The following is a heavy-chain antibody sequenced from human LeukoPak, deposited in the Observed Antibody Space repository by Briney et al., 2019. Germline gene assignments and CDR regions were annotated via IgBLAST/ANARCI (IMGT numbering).Heavy chain of an antibody. CDR3: ARDPGYCSGGSCGWWYYFDY. V-gene: IGHV3-64*01. CDR1: GFSFSGSA. J-gene: IGHJ4*02. D-gene: IGHD2-15*01. CDR2: IRSKGGST. Sequence: GGSLRLSCAASGFSFSGSAMHCARHPPGKGLEYVTAIRSKGGSTNYANSVKARFTISRDNSKNTLYLQMGSLRAEDMAVYYCARDPGYCSGGSCGWWYYFDYWGQGTLVTVSS.